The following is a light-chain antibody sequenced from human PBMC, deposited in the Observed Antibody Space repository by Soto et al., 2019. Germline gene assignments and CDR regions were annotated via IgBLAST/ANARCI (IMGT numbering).Light chain of an antibody. Sequence: QSALTQPPSASGSPGQSVTISCTGTSSDVGGYNFVSWYQQHPGKAPKLIIYDVFKRPSGVPDRFSGSKSGNTASLTVSGLQAEDEADYSCSAHGGCSHFVVFGGGTKLTVL. V-gene: IGLV2-8*01. J-gene: IGLJ2*01. CDR2: DVF. CDR3: SAHGGCSHFVV. CDR1: SSDVGGYNF.